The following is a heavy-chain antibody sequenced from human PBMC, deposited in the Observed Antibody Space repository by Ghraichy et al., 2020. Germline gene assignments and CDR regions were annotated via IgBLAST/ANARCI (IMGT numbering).Heavy chain of an antibody. Sequence: SQTLSLTCAVYGGSFSGYYWSWIRQPPGKGLEWIGEINHSGSTNYNPSLKSRVTISVDTSKNQFSLKLSSVTAADTAVYYCASYGPTYNWFDPWGQGTLVTVSS. CDR2: INHSGST. D-gene: IGHD3-10*01. J-gene: IGHJ5*02. V-gene: IGHV4-34*01. CDR3: ASYGPTYNWFDP. CDR1: GGSFSGYY.